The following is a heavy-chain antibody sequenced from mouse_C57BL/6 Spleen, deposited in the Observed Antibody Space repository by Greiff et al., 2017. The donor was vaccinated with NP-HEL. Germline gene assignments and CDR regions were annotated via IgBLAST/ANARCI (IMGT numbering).Heavy chain of an antibody. V-gene: IGHV1-64*01. CDR3: ARRSPYGSSSGWYVDV. J-gene: IGHJ1*03. D-gene: IGHD1-1*01. CDR2: IHPNSGST. CDR1: GYTFTSYW. Sequence: QVQLQQPGAELVKPGASVKLSCKASGYTFTSYWMHWVKQRPGQGLEWIGMIHPNSGSTNYNEKFKSKATLTVDKSSSTAYMQLSSLTSEDSAVYYCARRSPYGSSSGWYVDVWGTGTTVTVSS.